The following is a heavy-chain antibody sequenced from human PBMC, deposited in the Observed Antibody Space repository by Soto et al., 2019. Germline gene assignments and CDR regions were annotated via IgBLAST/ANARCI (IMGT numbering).Heavy chain of an antibody. CDR1: GYTFIDYG. Sequence: QVQLVQSGPDVKKPGASVKVSCKTSGYTFIDYGVSWVRQAPGHGLEYVGWIGTYTGNTNNAQKVQGRVTLTTDTSTSTAYMELTSLTSDDTAVYYCARTYNWNDSPAFDFWGQGTLVTVSS. D-gene: IGHD1-1*01. CDR2: IGTYTGNT. CDR3: ARTYNWNDSPAFDF. V-gene: IGHV1-18*04. J-gene: IGHJ4*02.